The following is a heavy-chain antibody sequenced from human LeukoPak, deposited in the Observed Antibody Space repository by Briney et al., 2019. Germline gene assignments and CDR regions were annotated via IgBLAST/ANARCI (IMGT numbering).Heavy chain of an antibody. D-gene: IGHD5-18*01. J-gene: IGHJ3*02. V-gene: IGHV4-31*03. CDR2: IYYSGST. Sequence: SETLSLTCTVSGGSISSGGYYWSWIRPDPGQGLEWIGYIYYSGSTYYNPSLKSRVTISVDTSKNQFSLKLSSVTAADTAVYYCARNSYSYGRYDAFDIWGQGTMVTVSS. CDR3: ARNSYSYGRYDAFDI. CDR1: GGSISSGGYY.